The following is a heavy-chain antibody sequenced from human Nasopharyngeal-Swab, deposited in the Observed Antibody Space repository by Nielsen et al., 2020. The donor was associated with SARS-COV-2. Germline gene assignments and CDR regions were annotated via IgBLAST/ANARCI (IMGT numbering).Heavy chain of an antibody. D-gene: IGHD5-18*01. CDR1: GFTFSDYY. V-gene: IGHV3-11*01. CDR2: ISSSGSTI. Sequence: GGSLRLSCAASGFTFSDYYMSWIRQAPGKGLEWVSCISSSGSTIYYADSVKGRFTISRDNAKNSLYLQMNSLRAEDTAVYYCARGLDTAMLPYYGMDVWGQGTTVTVSS. J-gene: IGHJ6*02. CDR3: ARGLDTAMLPYYGMDV.